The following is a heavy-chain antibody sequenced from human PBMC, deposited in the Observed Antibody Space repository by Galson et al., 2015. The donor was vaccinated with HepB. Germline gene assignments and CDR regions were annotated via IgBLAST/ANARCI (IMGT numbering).Heavy chain of an antibody. CDR2: ITNKPNSYRT. CDR3: ARVAYYYDASGYFPLDY. V-gene: IGHV3-72*01. D-gene: IGHD3-22*01. J-gene: IGHJ4*02. Sequence: SLRLSCAASEFTFTDHYIDWVRQAPGMGLEWVGRITNKPNSYRTDYAASVKGRFTISRDDSRTSVYLQMNSLKTEDTAMYYCARVAYYYDASGYFPLDYWGQGTLVTVSS. CDR1: EFTFTDHY.